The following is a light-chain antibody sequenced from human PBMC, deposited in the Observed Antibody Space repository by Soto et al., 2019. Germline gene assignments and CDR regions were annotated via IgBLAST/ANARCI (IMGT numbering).Light chain of an antibody. J-gene: IGKJ2*01. CDR2: DTS. V-gene: IGKV3-11*01. CDR1: QSVDSF. CDR3: QVRTDWPPFKYT. Sequence: EIVLTQSPASLSLSPGERPTLSCRASQSVDSFLAWYQQKPGRTPRLLIYDTSNRATGIPARFSGSGSGTDFTLTISRLEPEDFAVYYCQVRTDWPPFKYTFGQGTKLEVK.